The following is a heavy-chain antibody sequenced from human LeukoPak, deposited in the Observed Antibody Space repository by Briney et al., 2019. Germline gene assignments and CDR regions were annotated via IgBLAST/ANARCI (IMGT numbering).Heavy chain of an antibody. CDR2: ISAYNGNT. CDR3: ARDEKRYCSGGSCPAYFDY. J-gene: IGHJ4*02. Sequence: ASVKVSCKASGYTFNNYGISWVRRAPGQGLEWMAWISAYNGNTNYALKLRGRVTMTTDTSTSTAYMELRGLRSDDTAVYYCARDEKRYCSGGSCPAYFDYWGQGTLVTVSS. CDR1: GYTFNNYG. V-gene: IGHV1-18*01. D-gene: IGHD2-15*01.